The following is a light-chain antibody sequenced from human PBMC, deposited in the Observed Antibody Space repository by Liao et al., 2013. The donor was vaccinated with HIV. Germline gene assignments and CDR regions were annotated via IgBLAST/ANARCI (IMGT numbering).Light chain of an antibody. CDR2: QDN. J-gene: IGLJ1*01. CDR1: SIGSKS. CDR3: QAWDSTIAYV. V-gene: IGLV3-9*01. Sequence: SYELTQPSSLSVAPGKTARMTCGGNSIGSKSVHWYQQKPGQSPVLVIYQDNKRPSGIPERFSGSNSGNTATLTISGTQAMDEADYYCQAWDSTIAYVFGSGTKVTVL.